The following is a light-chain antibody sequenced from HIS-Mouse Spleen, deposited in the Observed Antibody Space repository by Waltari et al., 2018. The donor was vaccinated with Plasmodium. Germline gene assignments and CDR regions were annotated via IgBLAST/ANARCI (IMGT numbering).Light chain of an antibody. CDR1: QSVSSSY. J-gene: IGKJ1*01. CDR3: QQYGSSGT. Sequence: EIVLTQSPGTLSLSPGESATLSCRASQSVSSSYLAWYRQKPGQAPRLLIYGASSRATGIPDRFSGSGSGTDFTLTISRLEPEDFAVYYCQQYGSSGTFGQGTKVEIK. V-gene: IGKV3-20*01. CDR2: GAS.